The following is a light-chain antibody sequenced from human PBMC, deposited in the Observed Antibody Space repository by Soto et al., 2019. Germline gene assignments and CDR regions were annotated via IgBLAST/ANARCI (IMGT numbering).Light chain of an antibody. V-gene: IGKV3-15*01. CDR2: GVS. CDR1: QSVSTN. J-gene: IGKJ1*01. CDR3: QQYNSWPT. Sequence: EIVMTQSPATLSVSPGERATLSCRASQSVSTNLAWYQHKLGQAPRLLIYGVSTRATGIPARFSGSGSETEFTLTISSLQSVDFAVYYCQQYNSWPTFGQGTKVEIK.